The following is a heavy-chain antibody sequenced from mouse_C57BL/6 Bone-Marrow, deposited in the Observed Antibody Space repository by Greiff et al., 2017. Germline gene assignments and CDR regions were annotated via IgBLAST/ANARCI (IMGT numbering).Heavy chain of an antibody. Sequence: QVQLKESGPGLVAPSQSLSITCTVSGFSLTSYAISWVRQPPGKGLEWLGVIWTGGGTNYNSALKSRLSISKDNSKSQVFLKMNSLQTDDTARYXCARKEGYGYRVYDYAMDYWGQGTSVTVSS. CDR1: GFSLTSYA. CDR3: ARKEGYGYRVYDYAMDY. D-gene: IGHD2-2*01. CDR2: IWTGGGT. J-gene: IGHJ4*01. V-gene: IGHV2-9-1*01.